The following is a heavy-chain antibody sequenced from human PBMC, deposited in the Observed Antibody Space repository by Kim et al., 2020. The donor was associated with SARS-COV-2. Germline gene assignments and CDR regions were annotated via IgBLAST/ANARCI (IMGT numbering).Heavy chain of an antibody. D-gene: IGHD1-26*01. CDR1: GGSISSSSYY. V-gene: IGHV4-39*01. CDR3: ARTGHSGSYENDY. J-gene: IGHJ4*02. Sequence: SETLSLTCTVSGGSISSSSYYWGWIRQPPGKGLEWIGSIYYSGSTYYNPSLKSRVTISVDTSKNQFSLKLSSVTAADTAVYYCARTGHSGSYENDYWGQGTLVTVSS. CDR2: IYYSGST.